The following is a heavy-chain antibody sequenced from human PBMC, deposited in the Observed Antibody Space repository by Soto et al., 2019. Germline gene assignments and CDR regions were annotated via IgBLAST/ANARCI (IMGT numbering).Heavy chain of an antibody. D-gene: IGHD5-18*01. CDR3: ARADETAMVAKYYFDS. Sequence: SETLSLTCTVSGGSINSYYWSWIRQPPGKGLEWIGYIYYSGSTNYNPSLKSRVTISGDTSKNQFSLKLSSVSAADTAVYHCARADETAMVAKYYFDSWGQGTLVTVSS. CDR1: GGSINSYY. J-gene: IGHJ4*02. V-gene: IGHV4-59*08. CDR2: IYYSGST.